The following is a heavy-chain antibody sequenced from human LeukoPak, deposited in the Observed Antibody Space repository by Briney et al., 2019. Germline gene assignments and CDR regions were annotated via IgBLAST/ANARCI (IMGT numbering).Heavy chain of an antibody. V-gene: IGHV3-7*01. CDR3: AKDGLQLWLPIGYGMDV. Sequence: SGGSLRLSCAASGFTFSSYWMSWVRQAPGKGLEWVANIKQDGSEKYYVDSVKGRFTISRDNSKNTLYLRMNSLRAEDTAVYYCAKDGLQLWLPIGYGMDVWGQGTTVTVSS. D-gene: IGHD5-18*01. CDR2: IKQDGSEK. CDR1: GFTFSSYW. J-gene: IGHJ6*02.